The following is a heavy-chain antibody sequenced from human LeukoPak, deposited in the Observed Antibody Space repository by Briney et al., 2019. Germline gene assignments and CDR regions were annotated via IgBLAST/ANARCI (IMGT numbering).Heavy chain of an antibody. V-gene: IGHV3-30*18. CDR2: ISYDGSNK. D-gene: IGHD2-15*01. Sequence: PGGSLRLSCAASGFTFSSYGMHWVRQAPGKGLEWVAAISYDGSNKYYADSVKGRFTISRDNSKNALYLQMNGLRVEDTAVYYCAKVMPPGRIRFYSYYMDVWGKGTTVSVS. CDR3: AKVMPPGRIRFYSYYMDV. CDR1: GFTFSSYG. J-gene: IGHJ6*03.